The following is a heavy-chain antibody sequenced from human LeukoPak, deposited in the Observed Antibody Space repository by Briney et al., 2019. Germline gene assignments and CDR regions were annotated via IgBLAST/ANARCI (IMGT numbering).Heavy chain of an antibody. Sequence: ASVKVSCKASGYTFTGYYMHWVRQAPGQGLEWMGWINPNSGGTNYAQKFQGWVTMTRDTSISTAYMELRRLRSGDTAVYYCASTYYYDTSYGMDVWGQGTTVTVSS. CDR1: GYTFTGYY. D-gene: IGHD3-22*01. V-gene: IGHV1-2*04. CDR3: ASTYYYDTSYGMDV. CDR2: INPNSGGT. J-gene: IGHJ6*02.